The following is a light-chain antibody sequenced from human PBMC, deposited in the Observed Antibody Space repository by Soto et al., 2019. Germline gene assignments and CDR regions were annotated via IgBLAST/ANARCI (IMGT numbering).Light chain of an antibody. CDR1: QSVTSTY. V-gene: IGKV3-20*01. J-gene: IGKJ5*01. CDR2: GAS. Sequence: EIVLTQSPGTLSLSPGRRHTLSYTASQSVTSTYLGWYQQKPGQAPSLLIYGASSRATGIPDRFSGSGSGTDFTLTISRLEPEDFAVYYCQQYVSPPNTFGQGTRLEIK. CDR3: QQYVSPPNT.